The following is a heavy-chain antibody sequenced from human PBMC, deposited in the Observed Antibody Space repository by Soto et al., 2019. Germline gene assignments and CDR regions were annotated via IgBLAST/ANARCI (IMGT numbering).Heavy chain of an antibody. D-gene: IGHD3-22*01. J-gene: IGHJ4*02. CDR2: IIPIFGTA. Sequence: SVKVSCKASGGTFSSYAISWVRQAPGQGLEWMGGIIPIFGTANYAQKFQGRVTITADESTSTAYMELSSLRSEDTAVYYCASTSRSSGYQFDYWGQGTLVTVSS. CDR1: GGTFSSYA. V-gene: IGHV1-69*13. CDR3: ASTSRSSGYQFDY.